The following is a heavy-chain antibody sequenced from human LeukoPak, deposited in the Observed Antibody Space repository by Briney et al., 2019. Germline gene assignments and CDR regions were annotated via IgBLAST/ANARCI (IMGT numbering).Heavy chain of an antibody. CDR3: ARLWSPGCDY. J-gene: IGHJ4*02. CDR2: ISNSGSTT. CDR1: GFTFSDYY. V-gene: IGHV3-11*01. Sequence: GGPLRLSCAASGFTFSDYYMSWIRQAPGRGLEWVSYISNSGSTTYYADSVKGRFTMSRDNAKNSVYLQMNSLRAEDTAVYYCARLWSPGCDYWGRGTLVTVSS. D-gene: IGHD1-26*01.